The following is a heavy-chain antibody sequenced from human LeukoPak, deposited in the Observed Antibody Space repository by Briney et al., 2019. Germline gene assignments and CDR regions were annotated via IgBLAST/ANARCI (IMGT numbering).Heavy chain of an antibody. CDR2: ISAYNGNT. D-gene: IGHD3-22*01. CDR1: GYTFTCYG. J-gene: IGHJ4*02. Sequence: ASVKVSCKASGYTFTCYGISWVRQAPGQGLEWMGWISAYNGNTNYAQELRGRVTMTTDTSTSTAYMELRSLRSDDTAVYYCARDRGSGYYRYWGQGTLVTVSS. CDR3: ARDRGSGYYRY. V-gene: IGHV1-18*01.